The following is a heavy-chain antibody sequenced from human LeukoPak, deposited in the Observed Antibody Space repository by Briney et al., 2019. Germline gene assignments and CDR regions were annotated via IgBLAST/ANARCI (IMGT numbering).Heavy chain of an antibody. J-gene: IGHJ4*02. CDR3: AKSYFDYSTYYSYYFNL. CDR2: VYTSGST. Sequence: SETLSLTCTVSGGSISGGYWSWIRQPPGRGLEWICYVYTSGSTNDNPSLKSRVNIPVDTSKSQFAMKLSSVTAADKAVYYCAKSYFDYSTYYSYYFNLWGQGALVTVSS. V-gene: IGHV4-4*09. CDR1: GGSISGGY. D-gene: IGHD4-11*01.